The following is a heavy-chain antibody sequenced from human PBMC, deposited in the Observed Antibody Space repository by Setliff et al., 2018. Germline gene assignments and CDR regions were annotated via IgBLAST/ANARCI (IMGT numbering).Heavy chain of an antibody. V-gene: IGHV4-59*01. J-gene: IGHJ6*02. CDR1: GGSISPYF. CDR2: IYHNGNT. Sequence: SETLSLTCTVSGGSISPYFWSWIRQSPGKGLEWIGYIYHNGNTNFNPSLKTRVTMSVDTSKNQFALNLRSVTAADSADYYCARDRTAYSYGLDVWGQGTTVTVSS. D-gene: IGHD5-18*01. CDR3: ARDRTAYSYGLDV.